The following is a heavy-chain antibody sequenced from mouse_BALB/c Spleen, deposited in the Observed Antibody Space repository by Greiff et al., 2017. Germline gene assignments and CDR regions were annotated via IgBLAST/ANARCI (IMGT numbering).Heavy chain of an antibody. J-gene: IGHJ4*01. CDR1: GYTFTSYW. V-gene: IGHV1S22*01. D-gene: IGHD2-10*02. Sequence: KQPGSELVRPGASVKLSCKASGYTFTSYWMHWVKQRPGQGLEWIGNIYPGSGSTNYDEKFKSKATLTVDTSSSTAYMQLSSLTSEDSAVYYCTRSGYGKDYYAMDYWGQGTSVTVSS. CDR2: IYPGSGST. CDR3: TRSGYGKDYYAMDY.